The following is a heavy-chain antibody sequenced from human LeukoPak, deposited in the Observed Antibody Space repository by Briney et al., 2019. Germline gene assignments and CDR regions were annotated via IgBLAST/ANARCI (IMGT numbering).Heavy chain of an antibody. CDR3: ARSNFYYDFWSGYPTLDYYYGMDV. CDR1: GYTFTSYY. V-gene: IGHV1-46*01. CDR2: INPSGGST. D-gene: IGHD3-3*01. Sequence: ASVKVSCKASGYTFTSYYMRWVRQAPGQGLEWMGIINPSGGSTSYAQKFQGRVTMTRDTSTSTVYMELSSLRSEDTAVYYCARSNFYYDFWSGYPTLDYYYGMDVWGRGTAVTVSS. J-gene: IGHJ6*02.